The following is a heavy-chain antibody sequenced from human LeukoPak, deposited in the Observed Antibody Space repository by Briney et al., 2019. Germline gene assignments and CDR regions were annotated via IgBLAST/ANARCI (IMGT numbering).Heavy chain of an antibody. J-gene: IGHJ6*04. CDR3: AKLDWHYGMDV. CDR1: GGSISSYY. D-gene: IGHD3-9*01. Sequence: SETLSLTCTVSGGSISSYYWSWIRQPPGKGLEWMGYIYYSGSANYNPSLKSRVTISVDTSKNQFSLKLSSVTAADPGVYYCAKLDWHYGMDVWGKGPTVTVSS. CDR2: IYYSGSA. V-gene: IGHV4-59*01.